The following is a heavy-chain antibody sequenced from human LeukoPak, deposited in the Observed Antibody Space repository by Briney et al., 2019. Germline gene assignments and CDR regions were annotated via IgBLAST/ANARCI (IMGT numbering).Heavy chain of an antibody. J-gene: IGHJ5*02. D-gene: IGHD3-9*01. CDR2: LHYNGNT. CDR1: GVSININSYT. Sequence: PSETLSLTCTVSGVSININSYTWGWVRQPPGRGLEWIGALHYNGNTYSNPYLKSRVTISLDTSKNEFSLKLTSVTAADTAVYHCARLPTGYPNWFDPWGRGTLVTVSS. CDR3: ARLPTGYPNWFDP. V-gene: IGHV4-39*01.